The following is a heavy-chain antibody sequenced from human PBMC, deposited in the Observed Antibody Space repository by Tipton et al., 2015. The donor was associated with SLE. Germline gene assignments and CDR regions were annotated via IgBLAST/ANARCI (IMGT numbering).Heavy chain of an antibody. CDR1: GDSISSSTYY. CDR2: IYYSGST. CDR3: ARHTPPWDYYYYGMDV. D-gene: IGHD3-16*01. V-gene: IGHV4-39*07. J-gene: IGHJ6*02. Sequence: TLSLTCTVSGDSISSSTYYWGWIRQPPGKGLEWIGNIYYSGSTYYNPSLKSRVTISVDTSKNQFSLKLSSVTAADTAVYYCARHTPPWDYYYYGMDVWGQGTTVTVSS.